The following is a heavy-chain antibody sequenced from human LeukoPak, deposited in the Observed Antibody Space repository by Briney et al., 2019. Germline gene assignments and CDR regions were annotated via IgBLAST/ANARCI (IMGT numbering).Heavy chain of an antibody. Sequence: GGSLRLSCVASGFSFGKYWMSWVRQAPGKGLEWVANIKLDGSEKNYVDSVKGRFTISRDNTKNSLYLQMNSLRVEDTAVFYCARDQYDTWSRRGNFDSWGQGALVIVSS. J-gene: IGHJ4*02. CDR2: IKLDGSEK. CDR1: GFSFGKYW. D-gene: IGHD3-3*01. V-gene: IGHV3-7*03. CDR3: ARDQYDTWSRRGNFDS.